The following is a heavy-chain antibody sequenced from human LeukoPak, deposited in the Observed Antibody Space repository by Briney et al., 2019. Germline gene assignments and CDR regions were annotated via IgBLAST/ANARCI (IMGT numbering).Heavy chain of an antibody. V-gene: IGHV1-69*01. CDR2: IIPIFGTA. D-gene: IGHD2-21*02. J-gene: IGHJ6*02. CDR1: GGTFSSYA. CDR3: ARVWVDCGGDCYQDYYYYYYGMDV. Sequence: SVKVSCKASGGTFSSYAISWVRQAPGQGLEWMGGIIPIFGTANYAQKFQGRVTITADESTSTAYMELSSLRSEDTAVYYCARVWVDCGGDCYQDYYYYYYGMDVWGQGTTVTVSS.